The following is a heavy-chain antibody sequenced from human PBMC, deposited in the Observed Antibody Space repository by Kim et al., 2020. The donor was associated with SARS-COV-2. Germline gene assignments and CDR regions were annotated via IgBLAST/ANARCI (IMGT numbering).Heavy chain of an antibody. CDR1: GGTFSSYA. D-gene: IGHD6-13*01. CDR2: IIPILGIA. CDR3: ASRQLVPPHYYYGMDV. J-gene: IGHJ6*02. V-gene: IGHV1-69*04. Sequence: VKVSCKASGGTFSSYAISWVRQAPGQGLEWMGRIIPILGIANYAQKFQGRVTITADKSTSTAYMELSSLRSEDTAVYYCASRQLVPPHYYYGMDVWGQGTTVTVSS.